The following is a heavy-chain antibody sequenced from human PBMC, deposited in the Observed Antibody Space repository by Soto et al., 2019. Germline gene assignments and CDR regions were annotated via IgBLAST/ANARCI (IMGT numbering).Heavy chain of an antibody. CDR2: ISYDGSNK. Sequence: QVQLVESGGGVVQPGRSLRLSCAASGFTFSSYAMHWVRQAPGKGLEWVAVISYDGSNKYYADSVKGRFTIARDNSKNTLYLQMNGLRAEDTAVYYCARDRSLDPPDAFDIWGQGTMVTVSS. CDR3: ARDRSLDPPDAFDI. J-gene: IGHJ3*02. CDR1: GFTFSSYA. V-gene: IGHV3-30-3*01.